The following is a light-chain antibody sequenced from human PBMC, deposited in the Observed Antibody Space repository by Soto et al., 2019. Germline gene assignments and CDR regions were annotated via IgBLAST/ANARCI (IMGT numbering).Light chain of an antibody. CDR2: EVS. CDR3: SSYTSSSTLVV. Sequence: QSALTQPASVSGSRGQSITISCTGTSSDVGGYSYVSWYQQHPGKAPKLLIYEVSNRPSGVSNRFSGSKSGNTASLTISGLQADDEADYYCSSYTSSSTLVVFGAGTKLTVL. J-gene: IGLJ1*01. CDR1: SSDVGGYSY. V-gene: IGLV2-14*01.